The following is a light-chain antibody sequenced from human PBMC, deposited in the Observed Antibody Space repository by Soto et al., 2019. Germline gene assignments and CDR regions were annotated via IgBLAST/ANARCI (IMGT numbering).Light chain of an antibody. Sequence: DIQMTQSPSTLSASVGDRVTITCRASQSISSWLAWYQQKPGKAPKLLIYKASSLESGVPSGFSGSGSGTEFTLTISCLQPDDFATYNCQQYNSPCTFGQGTKVEIK. CDR3: QQYNSPCT. CDR2: KAS. J-gene: IGKJ1*01. CDR1: QSISSW. V-gene: IGKV1-5*03.